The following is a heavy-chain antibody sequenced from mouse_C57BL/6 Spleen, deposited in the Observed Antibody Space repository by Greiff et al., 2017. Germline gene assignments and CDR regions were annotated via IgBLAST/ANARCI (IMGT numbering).Heavy chain of an antibody. Sequence: VQLQQSGAELVKPGASVKISCKASGYAFSSYWMNWVKQRPGKGLEWIGQIYPGDGDTNYNGKFKGKATLTADKSSSTAYMQLSSLTSEDSAVYFCARWDYYGSSSAWFAYWGQGTLVTVSA. CDR2: IYPGDGDT. J-gene: IGHJ3*01. V-gene: IGHV1-80*01. D-gene: IGHD1-1*01. CDR3: ARWDYYGSSSAWFAY. CDR1: GYAFSSYW.